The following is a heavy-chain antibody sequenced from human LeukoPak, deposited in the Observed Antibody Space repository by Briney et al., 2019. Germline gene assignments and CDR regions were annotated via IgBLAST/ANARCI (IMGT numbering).Heavy chain of an antibody. V-gene: IGHV1-69*06. CDR2: IIPIFGTA. D-gene: IGHD5-18*01. CDR3: ARGPDAAMVYYYYYYMDV. J-gene: IGHJ6*03. CDR1: GGTFSSYA. Sequence: ASVKVSCKASGGTFSSYAISWVRQAPGQGLEWMGGIIPIFGTANYAQKFQGRVTITADKSTSTAYMELGSLRSEDTAVYYCARGPDAAMVYYYYYYMDVWGKGTTVTVSS.